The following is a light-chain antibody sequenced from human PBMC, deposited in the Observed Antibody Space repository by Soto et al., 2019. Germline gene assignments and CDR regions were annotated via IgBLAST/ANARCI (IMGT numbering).Light chain of an antibody. CDR1: QSISSW. CDR2: DAS. V-gene: IGKV1-5*01. CDR3: QQYNSYWT. Sequence: DLQMTQSPSTLSASVGDRVTITCRASQSISSWLAWYQQKPGKAPKLLIYDASSLEIGVPSRFSGSGSGTEFTLTISSLHPEDVATYYCQQYNSYWTFGQGTKVEIK. J-gene: IGKJ1*01.